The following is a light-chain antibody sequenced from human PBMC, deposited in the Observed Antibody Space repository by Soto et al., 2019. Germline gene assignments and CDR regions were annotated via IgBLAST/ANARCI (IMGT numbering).Light chain of an antibody. J-gene: IGKJ4*01. Sequence: EIVLTQSPGTLSLSPGERATLSCRASQSVSSSYLAWYQQKPGQAPRLLIYGASSRATGIPDRFSGSGSETDFTLTISRLEPEDFAVYYCQHYGISPPVTFGGGTKVEIK. V-gene: IGKV3-20*01. CDR1: QSVSSSY. CDR3: QHYGISPPVT. CDR2: GAS.